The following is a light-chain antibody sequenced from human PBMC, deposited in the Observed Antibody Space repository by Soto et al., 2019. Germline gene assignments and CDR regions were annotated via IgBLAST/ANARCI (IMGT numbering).Light chain of an antibody. Sequence: EIVLTQSPGTLSLSPGERATLSCRASQSVSSSYLAWYQQKPSQAPRLLIYGASSRATGIPDRFSGSGSGTDFTLTISRLEPEDFAVYYCQQYGSSTITFGQGTRLEI. CDR1: QSVSSSY. CDR2: GAS. V-gene: IGKV3-20*01. CDR3: QQYGSSTIT. J-gene: IGKJ5*01.